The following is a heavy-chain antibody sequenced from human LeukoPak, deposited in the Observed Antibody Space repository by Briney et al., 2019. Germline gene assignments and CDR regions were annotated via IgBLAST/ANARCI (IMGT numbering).Heavy chain of an antibody. CDR1: GGSFSGYY. CDR2: ISGSGGST. V-gene: IGHV3-23*01. Sequence: QASETLSLTCAVYGGSFSGYYWSWVRQAPGKGLEWVSAISGSGGSTYYADSVKGRFTISRDNSKNTLYLQMNSLRAEDTAVYYCAKVSSGWYYWGQGTLVTVSS. J-gene: IGHJ4*02. D-gene: IGHD6-19*01. CDR3: AKVSSGWYY.